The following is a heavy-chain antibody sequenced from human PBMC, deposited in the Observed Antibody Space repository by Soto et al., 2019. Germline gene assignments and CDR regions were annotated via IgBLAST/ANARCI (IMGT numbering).Heavy chain of an antibody. CDR2: INAGNGNT. Sequence: ASVKVSCKASGYTFTSYAMHWVRQAPGQRLEWMGWINAGNGNTKYSQKFQGRDTITRDTSAGTAYMELSSLRSEDTFVYYCARDPGYSYGYNWGQGTLVTVSS. CDR1: GYTFTSYA. D-gene: IGHD5-18*01. J-gene: IGHJ4*02. CDR3: ARDPGYSYGYN. V-gene: IGHV1-3*01.